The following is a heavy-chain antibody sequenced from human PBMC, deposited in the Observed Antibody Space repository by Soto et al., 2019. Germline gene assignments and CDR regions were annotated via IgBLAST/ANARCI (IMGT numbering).Heavy chain of an antibody. CDR2: VFHTGNT. V-gene: IGHV4-59*11. Sequence: SDTLSLTCAISGTAITAPYWTRLRQPPGKGLEWIGNVFHTGNTNYNASLQSRLSMSVDTSSSQISLKLTSMTAADTAMYYCVRGNGWFDPWGQGVLVTVS. D-gene: IGHD4-17*01. CDR1: GTAITAPY. CDR3: VRGNGWFDP. J-gene: IGHJ5*02.